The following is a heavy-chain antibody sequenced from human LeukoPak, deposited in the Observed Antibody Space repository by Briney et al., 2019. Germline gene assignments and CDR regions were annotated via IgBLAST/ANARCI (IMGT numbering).Heavy chain of an antibody. J-gene: IGHJ6*02. CDR1: GFTFSNAW. D-gene: IGHD4-17*01. V-gene: IGHV3-15*01. Sequence: GGSLRLSCAASGFTFSNAWMSWVRQALGKGLEWVGRIKSKTDGGTTDYAAPVKGRFTISRDDSKNTLYLQMNSLKTEDAAVYYCTTCTVTTLDYGMDVWGQGTTVTVSS. CDR3: TTCTVTTLDYGMDV. CDR2: IKSKTDGGTT.